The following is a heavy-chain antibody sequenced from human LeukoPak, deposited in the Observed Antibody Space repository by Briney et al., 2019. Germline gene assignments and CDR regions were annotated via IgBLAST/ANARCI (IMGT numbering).Heavy chain of an antibody. V-gene: IGHV1-69*05. J-gene: IGHJ6*03. Sequence: SVKVSCKASGGTFTSYAISWVRQAPGQGLEYLGGSIPNFRRTKYAQKFEGRVTITTDETTAYMELRSLTSEDTAVYYCARAGRDSNYDFDYHMDVWGKGTTVTVSS. D-gene: IGHD4-11*01. CDR3: ARAGRDSNYDFDYHMDV. CDR1: GGTFTSYA. CDR2: SIPNFRRT.